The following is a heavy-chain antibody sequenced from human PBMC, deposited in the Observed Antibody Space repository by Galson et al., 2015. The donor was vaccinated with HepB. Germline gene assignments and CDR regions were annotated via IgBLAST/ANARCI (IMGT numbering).Heavy chain of an antibody. V-gene: IGHV3-48*03. CDR3: TFGGVIVGFDY. Sequence: SLRLSCAASGFTFSSYEMNWVRQAPGKGLEWVSYISSSGSTIYYADSVKGRFTISRDNAKNSLYLQMNSLRAEDTAVYYCTFGGVIVGFDYWGQGTLVTVSS. CDR2: ISSSGSTI. D-gene: IGHD3-16*02. J-gene: IGHJ4*02. CDR1: GFTFSSYE.